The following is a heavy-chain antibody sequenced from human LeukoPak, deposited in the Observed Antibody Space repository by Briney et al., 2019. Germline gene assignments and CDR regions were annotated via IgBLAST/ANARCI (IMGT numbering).Heavy chain of an antibody. Sequence: GGSLRLSCAATGFTFSTYWMSWVRQAPGKGLEWVANIKQDGSAKYYVDSVKGRFTISRDNAKNSLYLQMNSLRAEDTALYYCAKDNALSSSSLGHWGQGTLVTVSS. CDR1: GFTFSTYW. J-gene: IGHJ4*02. CDR3: AKDNALSSSSLGH. CDR2: IKQDGSAK. D-gene: IGHD6-6*01. V-gene: IGHV3-7*03.